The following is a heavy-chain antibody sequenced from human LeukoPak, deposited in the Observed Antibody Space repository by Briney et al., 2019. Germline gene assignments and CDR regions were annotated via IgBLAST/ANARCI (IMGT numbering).Heavy chain of an antibody. Sequence: ASVKVSCKASGYTFTGYYMHWVRQAPGQGLEWMGWINPNSGGTNYAQKFQGRVTMTRDTSINTAYMELSRLRSDDTAVYYCARGRELVVDAFDIWGQGTMVTVSS. CDR3: ARGRELVVDAFDI. D-gene: IGHD1-26*01. J-gene: IGHJ3*02. CDR2: INPNSGGT. V-gene: IGHV1-2*02. CDR1: GYTFTGYY.